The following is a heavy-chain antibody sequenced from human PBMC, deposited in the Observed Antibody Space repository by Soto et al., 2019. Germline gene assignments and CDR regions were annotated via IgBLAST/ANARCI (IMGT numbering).Heavy chain of an antibody. J-gene: IGHJ4*02. CDR1: GYTFTSYG. Sequence: ASVKVSCKASGYTFTSYGSSWVRQAPGQGLEWMGWISAYNGNTNYAQRLQGRVTMTTDTSTSTAYMELRSLRSDDTAVYYCARDGYNTGEFDYWGQGTLVTVSS. CDR3: ARDGYNTGEFDY. CDR2: ISAYNGNT. D-gene: IGHD5-12*01. V-gene: IGHV1-18*01.